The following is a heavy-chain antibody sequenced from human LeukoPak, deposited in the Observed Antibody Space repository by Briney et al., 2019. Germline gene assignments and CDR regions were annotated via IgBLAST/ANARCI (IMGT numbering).Heavy chain of an antibody. V-gene: IGHV1-2*02. J-gene: IGHJ4*02. CDR1: VYTFTDYY. CDR3: ARYYLGVYFDH. D-gene: IGHD3-16*01. Sequence: SVKGCCKACVYTFTDYYMHWVRQAPGQGLEWMGWINPNSGGTNYAQKFQGRVTMTRDTPISTAYMELSRLRSDDTAVYYCARYYLGVYFDHCGQGTLVTVSS. CDR2: INPNSGGT.